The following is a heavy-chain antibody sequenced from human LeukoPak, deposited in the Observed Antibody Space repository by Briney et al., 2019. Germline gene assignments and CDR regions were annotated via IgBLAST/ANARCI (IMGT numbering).Heavy chain of an antibody. D-gene: IGHD6-13*01. CDR2: IHDNGDS. J-gene: IGHJ4*02. CDR3: ARSGGYSSSWSL. Sequence: SETLSLTCTVSGGSISNYFWSWIRQPAGKGLEWIGRIHDNGDSNHNPSLKSRVTMSLDTSMNQVSLKLASVTAADTAVYYCARSGGYSSSWSLWGQGTLVTVSS. CDR1: GGSISNYF. V-gene: IGHV4-4*07.